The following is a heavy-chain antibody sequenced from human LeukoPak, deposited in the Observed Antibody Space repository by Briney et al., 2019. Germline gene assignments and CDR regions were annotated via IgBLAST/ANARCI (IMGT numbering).Heavy chain of an antibody. CDR3: AKGYYGHVSFDC. CDR2: ISSSSSYT. D-gene: IGHD3-10*01. Sequence: GGSLRLSCAASGFTFSDYYMSWIRQAPGKGLEWVSYISSSSSYTNYADSVKGRFTISRDNAKNSLYLQMNSLRAEDTAVYYCAKGYYGHVSFDCWGQGTLVTVSS. CDR1: GFTFSDYY. V-gene: IGHV3-11*05. J-gene: IGHJ4*02.